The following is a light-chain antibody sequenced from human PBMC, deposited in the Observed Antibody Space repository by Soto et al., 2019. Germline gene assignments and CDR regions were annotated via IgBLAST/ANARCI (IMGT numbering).Light chain of an antibody. CDR3: MQALQTPWT. CDR1: QSLLHRNGYNY. CDR2: LGS. V-gene: IGKV2-28*01. Sequence: IVITQSPLSLPVTPGEPASISCSSSQSLLHRNGYNYLDWYLQKPGQSPQLLIYLGSNRSSGVPDRFSGSGSGTDFTLKISRVEAEDVGVYYCMQALQTPWTFGQGTKV. J-gene: IGKJ1*01.